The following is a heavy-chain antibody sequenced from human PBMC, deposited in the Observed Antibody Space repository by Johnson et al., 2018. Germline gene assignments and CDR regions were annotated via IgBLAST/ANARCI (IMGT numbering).Heavy chain of an antibody. CDR3: AKDRGSSGYPEYFQH. J-gene: IGHJ1*01. D-gene: IGHD3-22*01. CDR2: ISSSSSYI. CDR1: GFTFSSYS. Sequence: EVQLVESGGALVQPGGSXRLSCAASGFTFSSYSMNWVRQAPGKGLEWVSSISSSSSYIYYADAVKGRFTISRDNAKNSLYLQMNSLRAEDTALYYCAKDRGSSGYPEYFQHWGQGTLVTVSS. V-gene: IGHV3-21*04.